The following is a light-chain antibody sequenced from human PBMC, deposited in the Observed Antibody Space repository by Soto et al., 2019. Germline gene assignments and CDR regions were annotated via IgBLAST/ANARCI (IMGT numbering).Light chain of an antibody. J-gene: IGKJ1*01. CDR3: QQYGSSPPT. V-gene: IGKV3-20*01. CDR2: GAS. CDR1: QNVGNN. Sequence: EIVVTQSPATLSVSPGERATLSCRASQNVGNNLVWYQQKPGQAPRLLIYGASTRAAGIPDRFSGSGSGTDFTLTINRLEPEDFALYYCQQYGSSPPTFGQGTKVDIK.